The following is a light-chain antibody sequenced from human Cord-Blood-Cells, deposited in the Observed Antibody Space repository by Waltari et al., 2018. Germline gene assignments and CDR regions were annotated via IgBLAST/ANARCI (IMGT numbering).Light chain of an antibody. CDR2: GNS. J-gene: IGLJ2*01. Sequence: QSVLTQPPSVSGAPGQRVTISCTGSSSNIGAGYDVHWYQQLPGTAPKLLIFGNSNRPSGVPDRSSGSKSGTSASLAITGLQAEDEADYYCQSYDSSLSGSLFARGTKLTVL. V-gene: IGLV1-40*01. CDR3: QSYDSSLSGSL. CDR1: SSNIGAGYD.